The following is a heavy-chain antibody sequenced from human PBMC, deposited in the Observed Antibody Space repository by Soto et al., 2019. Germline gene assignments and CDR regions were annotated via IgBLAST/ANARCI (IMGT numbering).Heavy chain of an antibody. CDR2: ISYDGSNK. CDR1: GFTFSSYG. J-gene: IGHJ4*02. D-gene: IGHD3-10*01. V-gene: IGHV3-30*18. CDR3: AKDLRLGWFRDPGVDY. Sequence: QVQLVESGGGVVQPGRSLGLSCAASGFTFSSYGMHWVRQAPGKGLEWVAVISYDGSNKYYADSVKGRFTISRDNSKNTLYLQMNCLRAEDTAVYYCAKDLRLGWFRDPGVDYWGQGTLVTVSS.